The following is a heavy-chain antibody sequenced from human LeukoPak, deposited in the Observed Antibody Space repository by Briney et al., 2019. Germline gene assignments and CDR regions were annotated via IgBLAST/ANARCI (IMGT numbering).Heavy chain of an antibody. V-gene: IGHV4-31*03. CDR2: IYYSGST. CDR1: GGSISSGGYY. J-gene: IGHJ5*02. Sequence: PSETLSLTCTVSGGSISSGGYYWSWIRQHPGKGLEWIGYIYYSGSTYYNPSLKSRVTISVDTSKNQFSLKLSPVTAADTAVYYCARTHYYDSSGYYYGWFDPWGQGTLVTVSS. CDR3: ARTHYYDSSGYYYGWFDP. D-gene: IGHD3-22*01.